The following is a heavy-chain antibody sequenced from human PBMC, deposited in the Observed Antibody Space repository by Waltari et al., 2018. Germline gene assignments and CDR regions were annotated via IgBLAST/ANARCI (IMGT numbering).Heavy chain of an antibody. V-gene: IGHV3-7*01. Sequence: EVQLVESGGGLAQPGGSLRLSCAAPGLSSSNYWMTWVRQASGKGPEWVANIKQDGSVQYYMDSVKGRFTISRDNAKTSLYLQMNNLRVEDTAVYYCTRGGRDSSWYWRDWGQGTLVTVSS. D-gene: IGHD6-13*01. CDR1: GLSSSNYW. CDR3: TRGGRDSSWYWRD. J-gene: IGHJ4*02. CDR2: IKQDGSVQ.